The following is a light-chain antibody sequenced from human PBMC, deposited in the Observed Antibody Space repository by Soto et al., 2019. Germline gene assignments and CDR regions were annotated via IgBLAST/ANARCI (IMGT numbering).Light chain of an antibody. CDR3: CSYAGNYIYV. CDR1: SSDVGAYNY. V-gene: IGLV2-11*01. J-gene: IGLJ1*01. Sequence: QSALTQPRSVSGSPGQAVTISCTGTSSDVGAYNYVSWYQQPPGIDPKLMIYDVSQRPSGVPDRFSGSKSGHTASLTISGLLAEDEADYYCCSYAGNYIYVFGTGTKLTVL. CDR2: DVS.